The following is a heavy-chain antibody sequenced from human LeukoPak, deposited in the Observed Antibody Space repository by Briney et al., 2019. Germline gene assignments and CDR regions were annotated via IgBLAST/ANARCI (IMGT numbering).Heavy chain of an antibody. J-gene: IGHJ4*02. CDR3: ARANIVGATTSDY. CDR1: GGTFSSYA. Sequence: EASVKVSCKASGGTFSSYAISWVRQAPGQGLEWMGRIIPILGIANYAQKFQGRVTITADKSTSTGYMELSSLRSEDTAVYYCARANIVGATTSDYWGQGTLVTVSS. V-gene: IGHV1-69*04. CDR2: IIPILGIA. D-gene: IGHD1-26*01.